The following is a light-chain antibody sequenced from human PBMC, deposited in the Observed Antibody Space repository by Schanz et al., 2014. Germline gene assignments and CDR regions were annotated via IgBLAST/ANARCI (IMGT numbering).Light chain of an antibody. CDR2: GVS. V-gene: IGKV3-20*01. CDR1: QNINSNF. J-gene: IGKJ5*01. Sequence: EMVLTQSPGTLSLSPGERATLSCRASQNINSNFLAWYQHKPGQAPRLLIYGVSSRATGISDRFSGSGSGTDFTLTITRLEPEDFAMYYCQQYGNSPGTFGQGTRLEIE. CDR3: QQYGNSPGT.